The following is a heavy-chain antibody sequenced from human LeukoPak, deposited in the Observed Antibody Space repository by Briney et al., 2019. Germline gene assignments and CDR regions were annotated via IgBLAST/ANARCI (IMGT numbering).Heavy chain of an antibody. CDR3: ARYKRYYYDSIGSRAFDY. V-gene: IGHV4-39*07. CDR2: IYYSGST. J-gene: IGHJ4*02. D-gene: IGHD3-22*01. Sequence: SETLSLTCTVSGGSISSSSYYWGWIRQPPGKGLEWIGSIYYSGSTYYNPSLKSRVTISVDTSKNQFSLKLSSVTAADTAVYYCARYKRYYYDSIGSRAFDYWGQGTLVTVSS. CDR1: GGSISSSSYY.